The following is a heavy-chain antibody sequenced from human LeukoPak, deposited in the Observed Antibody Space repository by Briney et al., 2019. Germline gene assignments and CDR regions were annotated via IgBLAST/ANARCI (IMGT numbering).Heavy chain of an antibody. CDR2: IIPIFGTA. J-gene: IGHJ4*02. D-gene: IGHD3-9*01. V-gene: IGHV1-69*01. CDR3: ATWGPDYDILTGSFYFDC. Sequence: AWVKVSCKASGGTFSSYAISWVRQARGQGLEWMGGIIPIFGTANYAQKFQGRVTITADESTSTAYMELSSLRSEDTAVYYCATWGPDYDILTGSFYFDCWGQGTLVTVSS. CDR1: GGTFSSYA.